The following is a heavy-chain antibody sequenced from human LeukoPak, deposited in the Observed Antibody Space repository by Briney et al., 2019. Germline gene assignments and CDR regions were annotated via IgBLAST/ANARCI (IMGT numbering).Heavy chain of an antibody. CDR3: AKEGNDFWRKGDWFNP. CDR2: IYTSGST. CDR1: GGSISSYY. J-gene: IGHJ5*02. D-gene: IGHD3-3*01. Sequence: PSETLSLTCTVSGGSISSYYWSWIRQPAGKGLEWIGRIYTSGSTNYNPSLKSRVTMSVDTSKNQFSLKLSSVTAADTAVYYCAKEGNDFWRKGDWFNPWGQGTLVTVSS. V-gene: IGHV4-4*07.